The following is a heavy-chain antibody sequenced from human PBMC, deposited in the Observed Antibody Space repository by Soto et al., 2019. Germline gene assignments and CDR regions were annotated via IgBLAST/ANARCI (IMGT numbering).Heavy chain of an antibody. V-gene: IGHV3-30*09. CDR2: VQPDGVTK. J-gene: IGHJ4*02. D-gene: IGHD6-19*01. CDR3: ARGLQGCDY. Sequence: QVQLVESGGGVVQPGRSLRLSCRISGFTLSVYSVNWVRQSPAKGLEWVAVVQPDGVTKNYADSVQGRFVISGDNSKNTLYLEMDSLTPEDTAVYYCARGLQGCDYWGQGTLVTVSS. CDR1: GFTLSVYS.